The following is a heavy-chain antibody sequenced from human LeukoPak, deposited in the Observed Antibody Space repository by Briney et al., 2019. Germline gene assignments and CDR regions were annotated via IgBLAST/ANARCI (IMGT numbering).Heavy chain of an antibody. Sequence: GGSLRLSCAACRFTFSSYGMSWVRQAPGKGLEWVSAISGSDGSAYYADSVKGRFTISKDNSKNTLFLQMNSLRAEDTAVYYYAKVVAMDPYYYFVMDVWGQGTTVTVSS. D-gene: IGHD5-18*01. J-gene: IGHJ6*02. CDR1: RFTFSSYG. V-gene: IGHV3-23*01. CDR3: AKVVAMDPYYYFVMDV. CDR2: ISGSDGSA.